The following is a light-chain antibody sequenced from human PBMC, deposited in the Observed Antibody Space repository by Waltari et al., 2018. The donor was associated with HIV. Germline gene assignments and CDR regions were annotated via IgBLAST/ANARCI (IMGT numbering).Light chain of an antibody. J-gene: IGLJ2*01. CDR1: SSNIGAGYD. CDR3: QSYDSSLTGSV. Sequence: QSVLTQPPSVSGAPGQRVTISCTGSSSNIGAGYDVHWYQQLPGTAPKLLSYGNSHRPSGVPDRFSGSKSGTAPSLAITGLQAEDEADYYCQSYDSSLTGSVFGGGTKLTVL. V-gene: IGLV1-40*01. CDR2: GNS.